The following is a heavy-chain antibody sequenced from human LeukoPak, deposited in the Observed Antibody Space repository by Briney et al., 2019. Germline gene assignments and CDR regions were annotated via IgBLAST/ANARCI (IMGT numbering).Heavy chain of an antibody. CDR2: IIPIFGTA. CDR1: GCTFSSYA. V-gene: IGHV1-69*13. CDR3: ARGSYYYGSGSYSGADWFDP. J-gene: IGHJ5*02. Sequence: SVKVSFKASGCTFSSYAISWVRQAPGQGLEWMGGIIPIFGTANYAQKFQGRVTVTADESTSTAYMELSSLRSEDTAVYYCARGSYYYGSGSYSGADWFDPWGQGTLVTVSS. D-gene: IGHD3-10*01.